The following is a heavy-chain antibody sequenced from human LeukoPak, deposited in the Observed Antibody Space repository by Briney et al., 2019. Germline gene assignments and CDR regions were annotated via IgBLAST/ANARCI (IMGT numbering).Heavy chain of an antibody. Sequence: PGGSLRLSCAASGSTFSDHYMDWVRQAPGKGLEWIGRTRKKANSYTTEYAASVKGRFTISRDDSKNSLYLQMNSLETEDTAAYYCARVMSVDTAVLDYWGQGTLVTVSS. CDR1: GSTFSDHY. D-gene: IGHD5-18*01. CDR2: TRKKANSYTT. V-gene: IGHV3-72*01. J-gene: IGHJ4*02. CDR3: ARVMSVDTAVLDY.